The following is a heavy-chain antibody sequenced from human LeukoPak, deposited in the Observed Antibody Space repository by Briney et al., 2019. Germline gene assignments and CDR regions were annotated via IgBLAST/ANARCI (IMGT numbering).Heavy chain of an antibody. Sequence: SETLSLTCTVSGGSISSYYWSWVRQPARKGLEWVGRIYTSGSTNYNPSPKSRVTMSVDTSKNQFSLKMSSVTDADTAVYYCARELRYFGWLLYWFDPWGQGTLVTVSS. J-gene: IGHJ5*02. CDR2: IYTSGST. D-gene: IGHD3-9*01. V-gene: IGHV4-4*07. CDR1: GGSISSYY. CDR3: ARELRYFGWLLYWFDP.